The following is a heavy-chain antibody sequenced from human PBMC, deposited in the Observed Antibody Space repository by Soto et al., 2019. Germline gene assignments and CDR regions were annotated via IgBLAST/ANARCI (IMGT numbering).Heavy chain of an antibody. CDR1: GCTFSSYA. J-gene: IGHJ4*02. CDR2: IIPIFGTA. D-gene: IGHD5-12*01. Sequence: SVKVSCKASGCTFSSYAISWVRQAPGQGLEWMGGIIPIFGTANYAQKFQGRVTITADESTSTAYMELSSLRSEDTAVYYCARNIAKYSGYDHGYWRQGTLGTVSS. V-gene: IGHV1-69*13. CDR3: ARNIAKYSGYDHGY.